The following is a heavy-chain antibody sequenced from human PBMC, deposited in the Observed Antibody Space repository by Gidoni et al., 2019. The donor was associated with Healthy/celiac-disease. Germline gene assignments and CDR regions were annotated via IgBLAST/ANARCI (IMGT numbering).Heavy chain of an antibody. CDR1: GFTFSSLP. J-gene: IGHJ4*02. CDR2: ISYEGSNK. D-gene: IGHD3-9*01. CDR3: ARDSRYFDWLRGDYFDY. V-gene: IGHV3-30-3*01. Sequence: QVQLVESGGAVVQPGRSLRLSCAASGFTFSSLPMHWVRQAPGKGLEWVAVISYEGSNKYYADSVKDRFTISRDNSKNTLYLQMNSLRAEDTAVYYCARDSRYFDWLRGDYFDYWGQGTLVTVSS.